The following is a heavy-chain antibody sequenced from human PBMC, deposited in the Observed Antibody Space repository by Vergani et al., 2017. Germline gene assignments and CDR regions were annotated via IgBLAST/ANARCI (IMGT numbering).Heavy chain of an antibody. J-gene: IGHJ5*02. Sequence: EVQLVQSGAEVKKPGESLRISCKGSGYSFTSYWISWVRQMPGKGLEWMGRIDPSDSYTNYSPSFQGHVTISAAKSISTAYLQWRSLKASDTAMYYCARHFGGIVGATKTHNWFDPWGQGTLVTVSS. CDR3: ARHFGGIVGATKTHNWFDP. D-gene: IGHD1-26*01. CDR2: IDPSDSYT. CDR1: GYSFTSYW. V-gene: IGHV5-10-1*03.